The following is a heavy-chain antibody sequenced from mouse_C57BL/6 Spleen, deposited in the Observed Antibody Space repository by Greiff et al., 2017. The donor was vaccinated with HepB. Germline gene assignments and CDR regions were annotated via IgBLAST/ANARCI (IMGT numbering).Heavy chain of an antibody. CDR3: ARLEGGTFDY. D-gene: IGHD4-1*01. J-gene: IGHJ2*01. Sequence: QVQLKESGAELVRPGTSVKMSCKASGYTFTNYWIGWAKQRPGHGLEWIGDIYPGGGYTNYNEKFKGKATLTADKSSSTAYMQFSSLTSEDSAIYYCARLEGGTFDYWGQGTTLTVSS. CDR1: GYTFTNYW. CDR2: IYPGGGYT. V-gene: IGHV1-63*01.